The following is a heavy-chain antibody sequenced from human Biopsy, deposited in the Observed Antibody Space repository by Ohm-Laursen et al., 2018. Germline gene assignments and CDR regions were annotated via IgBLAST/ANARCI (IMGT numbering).Heavy chain of an antibody. CDR2: LNSDGSST. Sequence: LTCAASGFTFSSYYMHWVRQAPGKGLVWVSRLNSDGSSTSYADSVKGRFTISRDNANNTLYLQMNSLRAEDTAVYYCARGGGGNSRDWYFDLWGRGTLVTVSS. CDR3: ARGGGGNSRDWYFDL. V-gene: IGHV3-74*01. CDR1: GFTFSSYY. J-gene: IGHJ2*01. D-gene: IGHD1-7*01.